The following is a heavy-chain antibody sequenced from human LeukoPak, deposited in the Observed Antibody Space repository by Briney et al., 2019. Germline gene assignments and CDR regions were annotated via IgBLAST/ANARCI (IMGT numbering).Heavy chain of an antibody. V-gene: IGHV4-4*02. D-gene: IGHD1-26*01. J-gene: IGHJ6*03. CDR2: IYRTGIT. Sequence: SETLSLTCAVSGGSISSSDWWSWVRQPPGKGLEWVGEIYRTGITNYNPSLKSRVTISVDKSKSQFPLKLNSVTAADTAVYYCAFSSYYLQGNYYYMDVWGKGTTVTVSS. CDR3: AFSSYYLQGNYYYMDV. CDR1: GGSISSSDW.